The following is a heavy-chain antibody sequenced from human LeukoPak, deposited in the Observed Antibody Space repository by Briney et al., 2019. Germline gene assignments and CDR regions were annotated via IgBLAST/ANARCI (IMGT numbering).Heavy chain of an antibody. CDR3: AHAPFCGNYFEY. J-gene: IGHJ4*02. V-gene: IGHV2-5*02. Sequence: KEPGPTLLKPTQTLTLTCTLTTFSLTTSPEGGGWIRQPPSKALESLAPIYSDDDRRYSPSLKSRLTITKDTSKNKVVLTMTKVDPLDTATYFFAHAPFCGNYFEYWGQGTLVTVSS. D-gene: IGHD2/OR15-2a*01. CDR1: TFSLTTSPEG. CDR2: IYSDDDR.